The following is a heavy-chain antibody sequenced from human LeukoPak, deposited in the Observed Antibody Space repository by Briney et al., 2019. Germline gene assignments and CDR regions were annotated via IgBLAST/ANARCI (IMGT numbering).Heavy chain of an antibody. J-gene: IGHJ3*02. CDR1: GYSFTSYW. CDR3: ARELDFGGSNAAFDI. Sequence: GESLKISCQGSGYSFTSYWIGWVRQMPGKGLEWMGIIYPGDSDTRYSPSFQGQVTISVDKSISTAYLQWSTLRASDTAMYYCARELDFGGSNAAFDIWGQGTMVTVSS. V-gene: IGHV5-51*01. D-gene: IGHD4-23*01. CDR2: IYPGDSDT.